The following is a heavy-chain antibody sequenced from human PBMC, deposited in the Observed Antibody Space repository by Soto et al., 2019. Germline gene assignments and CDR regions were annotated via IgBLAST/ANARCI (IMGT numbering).Heavy chain of an antibody. V-gene: IGHV3-48*03. J-gene: IGHJ6*02. D-gene: IGHD2-2*01. CDR1: GFTFTNYE. CDR3: ARLHCSSTNCSYNYYYGMDV. Sequence: RGSLRLSCCASGFTFTNYEMNWVRQAPGKGLEWVAYITSSGSPMYYADSVKGRFTISRDNVRNSLYLQMNSLRAEDTAVYYCARLHCSSTNCSYNYYYGMDVWGQGTTVTVSS. CDR2: ITSSGSPM.